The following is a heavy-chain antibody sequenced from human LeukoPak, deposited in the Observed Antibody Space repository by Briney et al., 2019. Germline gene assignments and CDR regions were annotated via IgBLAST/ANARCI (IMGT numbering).Heavy chain of an antibody. V-gene: IGHV4-59*01. J-gene: IGHJ4*02. D-gene: IGHD3-10*01. CDR2: IYYSGST. CDR3: ASHPSNYYGTEEDY. Sequence: PSETLSLTCTVSGGSISSYYWSWIRQPPGKGLEWIGYIYYSGSTNYNPSLKSRVTISVDTSKNQFSLKLSSVTAADTAVYYCASHPSNYYGTEEDYWGQGTLVTVSS. CDR1: GGSISSYY.